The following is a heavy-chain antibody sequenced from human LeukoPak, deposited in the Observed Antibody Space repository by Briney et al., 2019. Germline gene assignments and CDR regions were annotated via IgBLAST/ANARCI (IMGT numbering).Heavy chain of an antibody. D-gene: IGHD3-10*01. V-gene: IGHV3-11*06. Sequence: GGSLRLSCAASGFTFSDYYMSWIRQAPGKGLEWVSYISSTSSYTNYADSVKGRFTISRDNAKNSLYLQMNSLRAEDTAVYYCARVEYYYDSGSSLHWVGFDYWGQGTLVTVSS. CDR2: ISSTSSYT. CDR1: GFTFSDYY. CDR3: ARVEYYYDSGSSLHWVGFDY. J-gene: IGHJ4*02.